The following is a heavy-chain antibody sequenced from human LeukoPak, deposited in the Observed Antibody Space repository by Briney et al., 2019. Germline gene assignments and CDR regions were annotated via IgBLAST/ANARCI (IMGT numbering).Heavy chain of an antibody. J-gene: IGHJ5*02. CDR2: ISGSGGST. CDR1: GFTFSSYA. Sequence: GGSLRLSCAASGFTFSSYAMSWVRQAPGKGLEWVSAISGSGGSTYYADSVKGRFTISRDNSKNTLYLQMNSLRAEDTAVYYCAKRTCSGGSCYFGWFDPWGQGTLVTVSS. D-gene: IGHD2-15*01. V-gene: IGHV3-23*01. CDR3: AKRTCSGGSCYFGWFDP.